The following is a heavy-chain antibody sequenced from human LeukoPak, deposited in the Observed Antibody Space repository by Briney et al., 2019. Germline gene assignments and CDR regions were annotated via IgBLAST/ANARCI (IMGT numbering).Heavy chain of an antibody. V-gene: IGHV3-30*02. J-gene: IGHJ4*02. CDR3: AKDYDLWSGYYSPTRGYFDY. D-gene: IGHD3-3*01. CDR2: IRFDGSNK. CDR1: GFTFSSSG. Sequence: GGSLRLSCAASGFTFSSSGMHWVRQAPGKGLEWVAFIRFDGSNKYYADSVKGRFTISRDNSKNTLYLQMNSLRAEDAAAYYCAKDYDLWSGYYSPTRGYFDYWGQGTLVTVSS.